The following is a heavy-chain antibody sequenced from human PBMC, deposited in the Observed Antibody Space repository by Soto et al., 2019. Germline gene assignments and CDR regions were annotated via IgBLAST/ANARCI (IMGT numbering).Heavy chain of an antibody. V-gene: IGHV5-51*01. CDR3: ARLRIVGTQNDAFDI. D-gene: IGHD1-26*01. CDR2: IYPGDSDT. CDR1: GYSFTSYW. Sequence: EVQLVQSGAEVKKPGESLKISCQGSGYSFTSYWIGWVRQMPGKGLEWMGIIYPGDSDTRYSPSFQGQVTISADKSISTAYLQWSSLKASDTAMYYCARLRIVGTQNDAFDIWGQGTMVTVSS. J-gene: IGHJ3*02.